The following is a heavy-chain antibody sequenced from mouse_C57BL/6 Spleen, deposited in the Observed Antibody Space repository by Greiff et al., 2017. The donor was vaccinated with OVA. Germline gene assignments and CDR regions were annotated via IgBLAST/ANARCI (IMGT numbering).Heavy chain of an antibody. CDR1: GYTFTDYY. J-gene: IGHJ2*01. CDR2: INPYNGGT. D-gene: IGHD1-1*01. CDR3: ARRITTVVEDYFDY. V-gene: IGHV1-19*01. Sequence: EVQLQQSGPVLVKPGASVKMSCKASGYTFTDYYMNWVKQSHGKSLEWIGVINPYNGGTSYNQKFKGKATLTVDKSSSTAYMELNSLTSEDSAVYYCARRITTVVEDYFDYWGQGTTLTVSS.